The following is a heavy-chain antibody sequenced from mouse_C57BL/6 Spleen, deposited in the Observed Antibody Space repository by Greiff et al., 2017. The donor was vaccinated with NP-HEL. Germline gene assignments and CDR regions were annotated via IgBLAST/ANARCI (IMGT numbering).Heavy chain of an antibody. J-gene: IGHJ4*01. V-gene: IGHV1-15*01. Sequence: VQLQQSGAELVRPGASVTLSCKASGYTFTDYEMHWVKQTPVHGLEWIGAIDPETGGTAYNQKFKGKAILTADKSSSTAYMELRSLTSEDSAVYYCTTTVVAPYYYAMDYWGQGTSVTVSS. D-gene: IGHD1-1*01. CDR3: TTTVVAPYYYAMDY. CDR2: IDPETGGT. CDR1: GYTFTDYE.